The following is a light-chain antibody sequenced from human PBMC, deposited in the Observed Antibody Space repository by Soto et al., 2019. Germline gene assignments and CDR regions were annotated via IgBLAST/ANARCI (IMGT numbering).Light chain of an antibody. CDR2: DSS. J-gene: IGKJ2*01. Sequence: DIQMTQSPSSVSASVGDRVTLTCRASQGISSWLAWYQQKPGKAPKLLIYDSSSLQSGVPSRFSGSGSGTHFTLPISSRQPEDSATYYCLQSDSFPHTFGQGTKLEIK. V-gene: IGKV1-12*01. CDR3: LQSDSFPHT. CDR1: QGISSW.